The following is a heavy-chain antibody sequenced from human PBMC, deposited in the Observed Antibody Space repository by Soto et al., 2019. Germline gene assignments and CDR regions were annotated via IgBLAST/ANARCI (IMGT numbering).Heavy chain of an antibody. Sequence: VGSLRLSCAASGFTVSSNYMSWVRQAPGKGLEWVSVIYSGGSTYYADSVKGRFTISRDNSKNTLYLQMNSLRAEDTAVYYCARDRYYDFWSGFYYGMDVWGQGTTVTVSS. V-gene: IGHV3-53*01. CDR2: IYSGGST. CDR1: GFTVSSNY. D-gene: IGHD3-3*01. J-gene: IGHJ6*02. CDR3: ARDRYYDFWSGFYYGMDV.